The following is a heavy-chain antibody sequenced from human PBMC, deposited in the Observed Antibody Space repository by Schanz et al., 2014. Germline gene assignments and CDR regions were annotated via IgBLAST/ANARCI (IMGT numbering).Heavy chain of an antibody. Sequence: EVQLVESGGGLVQPGGSLRLSCATSGFTFSSQWMHWVRQVPGKGPEWVSRINSDGSNINYADFVKGRFTISRDNAKNALYLQMNSLRAEDTAVYYCARDGYRNGRPFDHWGQGTRVTVSA. CDR2: INSDGSNI. V-gene: IGHV3-74*01. CDR3: ARDGYRNGRPFDH. CDR1: GFTFSSQW. D-gene: IGHD5-18*01. J-gene: IGHJ4*02.